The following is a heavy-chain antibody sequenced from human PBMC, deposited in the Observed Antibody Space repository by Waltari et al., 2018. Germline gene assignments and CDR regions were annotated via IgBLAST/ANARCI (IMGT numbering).Heavy chain of an antibody. V-gene: IGHV1-69*10. CDR3: ARVVPDYYDRSGYGYFDY. Sequence: QVQLVQSGAEVKKPGSSVKVSCKASGGTFSSYGISWVRQAPGQGLEWMGVIIPILGIANYAQKFQGRVTITADKSTSTAYMELSSLRSEDTAVYYCARVVPDYYDRSGYGYFDYWGQGTLVTVSS. CDR1: GGTFSSYG. J-gene: IGHJ4*02. D-gene: IGHD3-22*01. CDR2: IIPILGIA.